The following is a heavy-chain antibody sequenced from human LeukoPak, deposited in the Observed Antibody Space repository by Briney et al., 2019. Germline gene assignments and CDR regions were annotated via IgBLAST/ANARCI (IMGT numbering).Heavy chain of an antibody. D-gene: IGHD4-17*01. CDR3: ARVPTVSRTRRGLRESYYFDY. V-gene: IGHV1-69*05. Sequence: ASVKVSCKASGGTFSSYAISWVRQAPGQGLEWMGGIIPIFGTANYAQKFQGRVTITTDESTSTAYMELSSLRSEDTAVYYCARVPTVSRTRRGLRESYYFDYWGQGTLVTVSS. J-gene: IGHJ4*02. CDR1: GGTFSSYA. CDR2: IIPIFGTA.